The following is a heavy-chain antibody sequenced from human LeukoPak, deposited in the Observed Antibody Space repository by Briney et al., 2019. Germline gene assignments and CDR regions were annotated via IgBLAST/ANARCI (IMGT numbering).Heavy chain of an antibody. D-gene: IGHD3-22*01. Sequence: GSLRLSCAASGFTFSSYVMHWVRQAPGKGLEWVAVISDDGNNKYYADSVTGRFTISRDNSKNTLYLQMKSLRAEDTAVYYCARDSTGYHWFDPWGQGTLVTVSS. J-gene: IGHJ5*02. CDR3: ARDSTGYHWFDP. CDR1: GFTFSSYV. CDR2: ISDDGNNK. V-gene: IGHV3-30*03.